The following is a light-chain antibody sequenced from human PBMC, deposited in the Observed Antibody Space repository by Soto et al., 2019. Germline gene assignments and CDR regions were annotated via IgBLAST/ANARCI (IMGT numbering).Light chain of an antibody. V-gene: IGLV7-43*01. J-gene: IGLJ3*02. CDR2: YTS. Sequence: QAVVTQEPSLTVSPGGTVTLTCASSTGAVTSGYSPNWLQQKPGQAPRALIYYTSNKHSWTPARFSGSLLGGKAALTLSGVQPEDEADYYCLLYYGGAQVFGGGTQLTVL. CDR1: TGAVTSGYS. CDR3: LLYYGGAQV.